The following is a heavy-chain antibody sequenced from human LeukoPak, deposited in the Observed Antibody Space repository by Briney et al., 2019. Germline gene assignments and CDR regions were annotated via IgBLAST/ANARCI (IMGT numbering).Heavy chain of an antibody. CDR2: IYYSGST. CDR1: GASISSYY. CDR3: ARVLAAAGTPYYYYGMDV. J-gene: IGHJ6*02. D-gene: IGHD6-13*01. V-gene: IGHV4-59*01. Sequence: SETLSLTCTVYGASISSYYWSWIRQPPGKGLEWIRYIYYSGSTNYNPSLKSRVTISVDTSKNQFSLKLSSVTAADTAVYYCARVLAAAGTPYYYYGMDVWGQGTTVTVSS.